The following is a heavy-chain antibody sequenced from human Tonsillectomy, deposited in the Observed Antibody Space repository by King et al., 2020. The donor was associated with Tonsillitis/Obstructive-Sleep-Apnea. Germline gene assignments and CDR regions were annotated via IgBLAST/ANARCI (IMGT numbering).Heavy chain of an antibody. Sequence: VQLVESGGGLVQPGGSLRLSCAASVFPFSTYNMNWVRQAPGKVLEWVSYVSSISITIYYADSVKGRFTISRDNAMNSLSLQMDSLRDEDTAVYYCAREGAGVSVGHYDYWGQGTLVTVSS. V-gene: IGHV3-48*02. J-gene: IGHJ4*02. CDR2: VSSISITI. CDR1: VFPFSTYN. D-gene: IGHD3-10*01. CDR3: AREGAGVSVGHYDY.